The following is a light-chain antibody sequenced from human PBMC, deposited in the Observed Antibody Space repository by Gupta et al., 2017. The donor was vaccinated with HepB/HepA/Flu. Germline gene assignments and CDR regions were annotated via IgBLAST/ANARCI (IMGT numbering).Light chain of an antibody. CDR2: GAS. CDR3: QQRYNWPLT. J-gene: IGKJ4*01. V-gene: IGKV3-11*01. CDR1: QSISSF. Sequence: EIVFPHSPGTLSLYRGERATLSCRASQSISSFLAWYQQTPGQAPRLLIYGASNRATGIPVRFSGSGSGTDFTLTISNLEPEDFAVYYCQQRYNWPLTFGGGTKVEI.